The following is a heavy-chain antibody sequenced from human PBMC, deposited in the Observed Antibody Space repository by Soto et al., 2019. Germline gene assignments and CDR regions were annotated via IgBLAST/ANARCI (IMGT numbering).Heavy chain of an antibody. CDR1: GFTFSSYA. CDR2: ISGSGGST. V-gene: IGHV3-23*01. CDR3: AKVSAVAGPPSGCMDV. Sequence: PGGSLRLSCAASGFTFSSYAMSWVRQAPGKGLEWVSAISGSGGSTYYADSVKGRFTISRDNSKNTLFLQMNGLGAEDTAVYYCAKVSAVAGPPSGCMDVWGQGTTVTVSS. D-gene: IGHD6-19*01. J-gene: IGHJ6*02.